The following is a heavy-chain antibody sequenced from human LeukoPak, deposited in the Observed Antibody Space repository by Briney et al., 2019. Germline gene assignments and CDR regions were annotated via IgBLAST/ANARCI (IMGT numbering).Heavy chain of an antibody. J-gene: IGHJ6*02. Sequence: SVKVSCKASGGTFSSDAISWVRQAPGQGLEWMGRIIPILGIANYAQKFQGRVTITADKSTSTAYMELSSLGPEDTAVYYCASPDANYASGMDVWGQGTTVTVSS. CDR1: GGTFSSDA. CDR3: ASPDANYASGMDV. V-gene: IGHV1-69*04. CDR2: IIPILGIA. D-gene: IGHD3-16*01.